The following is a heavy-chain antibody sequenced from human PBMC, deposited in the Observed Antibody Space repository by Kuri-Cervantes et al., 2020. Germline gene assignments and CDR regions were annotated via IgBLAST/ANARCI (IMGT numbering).Heavy chain of an antibody. J-gene: IGHJ6*03. D-gene: IGHD3-9*01. CDR3: ARVHETYDILTGYPSDYPDYYYYYMDV. CDR2: IYHSGST. V-gene: IGHV4-34*01. CDR1: GGSFSGYY. Sequence: SETLSLTCAVYGGSFSGYYWSCIRQPPGKGLEWIGEIYHSGSTNYNPSLKSRVTISVDTSKNQFSLKLSSVTAADTAVYYCARVHETYDILTGYPSDYPDYYYYYMDVWGKGTTVTVSS.